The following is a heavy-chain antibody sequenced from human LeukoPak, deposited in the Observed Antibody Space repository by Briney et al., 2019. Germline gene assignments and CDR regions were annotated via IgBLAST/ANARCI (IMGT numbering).Heavy chain of an antibody. Sequence: ASVKVSCKASGYTFTGYYMHWVRQAPGQGLEWMGWINPNSGGTNYAQKFQGRVTMIRDTSISTAYMELSRLRSDDTAVYYCARDSRTYYYYMDVWGKGTTVTVSS. CDR3: ARDSRTYYYYMDV. V-gene: IGHV1-2*02. J-gene: IGHJ6*03. CDR2: INPNSGGT. CDR1: GYTFTGYY.